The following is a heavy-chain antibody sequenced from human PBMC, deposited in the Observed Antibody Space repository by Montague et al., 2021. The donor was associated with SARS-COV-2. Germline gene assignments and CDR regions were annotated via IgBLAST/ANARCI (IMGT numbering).Heavy chain of an antibody. CDR2: IIHGRGT. D-gene: IGHD2-15*01. V-gene: IGHV4-34*12. CDR3: SSHFGGGRCYFGMDV. CDR1: GGSFSSY. Sequence: SETLSLTCDVYGGSFSSYWRWICQPPLRGLEWVVQIIHGRGTNYXPSLKIRFTISLDTSKNQVSLKLSSVTAADPAVYYCSSHFGGGRCYFGMDVWGQGTTVTVSS. J-gene: IGHJ6*02.